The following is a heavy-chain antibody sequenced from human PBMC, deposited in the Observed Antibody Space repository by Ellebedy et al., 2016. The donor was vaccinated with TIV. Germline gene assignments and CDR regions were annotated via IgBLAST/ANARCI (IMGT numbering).Heavy chain of an antibody. CDR3: ARERNYYFDL. Sequence: GESLKISCAASGFTFSDYYMSWIRQAPGKGLEWVSYISSSGSTIYYADSVKGRFTISRDNAKNSLYLQMNSLRAEDTAVYYCARERNYYFDLWGRGTLVTVSS. J-gene: IGHJ2*01. D-gene: IGHD1-7*01. V-gene: IGHV3-11*01. CDR1: GFTFSDYY. CDR2: ISSSGSTI.